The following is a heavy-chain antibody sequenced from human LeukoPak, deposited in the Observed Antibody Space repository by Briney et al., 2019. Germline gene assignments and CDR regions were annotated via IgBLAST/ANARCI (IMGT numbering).Heavy chain of an antibody. D-gene: IGHD2-8*01. CDR1: GITFSDHY. CDR2: ISSSSLYT. J-gene: IGHJ4*02. CDR3: ARGMVETDY. Sequence: GGSLRLSCAASGITFSDHYMSWIRQAPGKGLEWVSDISSSSLYTNYADSVKGRFTISRDNAKNSLYLQMNSLRAEDTAVYYCARGMVETDYWGQGTLVTVSS. V-gene: IGHV3-11*05.